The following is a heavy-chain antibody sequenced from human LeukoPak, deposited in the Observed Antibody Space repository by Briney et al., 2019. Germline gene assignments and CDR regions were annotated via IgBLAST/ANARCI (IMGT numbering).Heavy chain of an antibody. J-gene: IGHJ6*02. V-gene: IGHV1-69*13. CDR2: IIPIDDST. CDR1: GGTISNNA. Sequence: SVKVSCKASGGTISNNAFSWVRQAPGQGLEWMGGIIPIDDSTNYVQKFQDRVMITADEATNIIYMELGSLKSEDTAEYYCARHSGHSSWYYGLDVWGQGTTVIVSS. D-gene: IGHD6-13*01. CDR3: ARHSGHSSWYYGLDV.